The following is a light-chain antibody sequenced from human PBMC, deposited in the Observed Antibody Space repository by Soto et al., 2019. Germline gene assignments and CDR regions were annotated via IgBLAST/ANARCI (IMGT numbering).Light chain of an antibody. J-gene: IGLJ1*01. CDR2: GNN. CDR3: QSYDSSLSGSYV. CDR1: SSNIGAGYD. Sequence: QSVLTQPPSVSGAPGQRVTISCTGSSSNIGAGYDVHWYQRLPGTAPKVLIYGNNNRPSGVPDRFSGSKSGTSAPLAITGLQAEDEADYYCQSYDSSLSGSYVFGTGTKVTVL. V-gene: IGLV1-40*01.